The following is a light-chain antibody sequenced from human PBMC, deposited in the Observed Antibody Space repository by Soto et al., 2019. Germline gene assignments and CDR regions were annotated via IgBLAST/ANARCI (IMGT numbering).Light chain of an antibody. V-gene: IGKV3D-15*01. CDR3: QQYNNCGLS. Sequence: IVMTQSPATLSVSPGEGVTLSCRASQNVGTNLAWYQQKPGQAPRLLIYGSSTRATGIPATFSGSGSGTEFTLTISGLQSEESAVYYCQQYNNCGLSCGGGTKAEIK. CDR1: QNVGTN. CDR2: GSS. J-gene: IGKJ4*02.